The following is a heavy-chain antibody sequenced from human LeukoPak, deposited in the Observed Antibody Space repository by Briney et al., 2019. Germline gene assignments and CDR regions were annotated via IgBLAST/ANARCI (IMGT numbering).Heavy chain of an antibody. V-gene: IGHV3-48*02. CDR3: ARDGYAKFDY. Sequence: PGGSLRLSCAASGFNFRSYSMNWVRQAPGKGLEWVSYISSSTINIYYADSVKGRFTISRDDAKHSLYLQMNSPGDEDTAVYYCARDGYAKFDYWGQGTLVTVSS. D-gene: IGHD5-18*01. J-gene: IGHJ4*02. CDR1: GFNFRSYS. CDR2: ISSSTINI.